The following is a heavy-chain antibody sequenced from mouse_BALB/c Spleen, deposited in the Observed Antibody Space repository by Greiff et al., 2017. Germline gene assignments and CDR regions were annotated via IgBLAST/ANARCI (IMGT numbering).Heavy chain of an antibody. D-gene: IGHD2-4*01. V-gene: IGHV5-15*02. CDR3: ARAYDYDVCFDV. CDR2: ISNLAYSI. Sequence: EVHLVESGGGLVQPGGSRKLSCAASGFTFSDYGMAWVRQAPGKGPEWVAFISNLAYSIYYADTVTGRFTISRENAKNTLYLEMSSLRSEDTAMYYCARAYDYDVCFDVWGAGTTVTVSS. CDR1: GFTFSDYG. J-gene: IGHJ1*01.